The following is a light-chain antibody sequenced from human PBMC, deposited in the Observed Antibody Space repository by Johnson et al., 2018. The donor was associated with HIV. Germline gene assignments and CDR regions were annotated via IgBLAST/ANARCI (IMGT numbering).Light chain of an antibody. J-gene: IGLJ1*01. Sequence: QSVLTQPPSVSAAPGQKVTISCSASSSNIVNIYISWYQHLPGTAPKLLIYDNHKRPSGIPDRFSGSKSGTSATLGITGLQTGDEADYYCETWDTSLSAGGVFGTGTKVTFL. CDR2: DNH. CDR3: ETWDTSLSAGGV. CDR1: SSNIVNIY. V-gene: IGLV1-51*01.